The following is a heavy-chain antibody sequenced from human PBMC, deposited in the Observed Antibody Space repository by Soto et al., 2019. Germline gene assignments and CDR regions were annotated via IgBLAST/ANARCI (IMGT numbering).Heavy chain of an antibody. V-gene: IGHV3-30*18. CDR3: AKVLRITMVRGVIYYYYGMDV. Sequence: VGSLRLSCAASGFTFSSYGMHWVRQAPGKGLEWVAVISYDGSNKYYADSVKGRFTISRDNSKNTLYLQMNSLRAEDTAVYYCAKVLRITMVRGVIYYYYGMDVWGQGTTVTVSS. CDR2: ISYDGSNK. J-gene: IGHJ6*02. D-gene: IGHD3-10*01. CDR1: GFTFSSYG.